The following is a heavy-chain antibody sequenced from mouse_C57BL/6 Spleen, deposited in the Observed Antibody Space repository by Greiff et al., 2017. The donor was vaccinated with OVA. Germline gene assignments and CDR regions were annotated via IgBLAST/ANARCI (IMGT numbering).Heavy chain of an antibody. V-gene: IGHV5-17*01. D-gene: IGHD1-1*02. CDR3: ARGGNVYWYFDV. CDR1: GFTFSDYG. Sequence: EVKLVESGGGLVKPGGSLKLSCAASGFTFSDYGMHWVRQAPEKGLEWVAYISSGSSTIYYADTVKGRFTISRENAKNTLFLQMTSLRSEDTAMYYCARGGNVYWYFDVWGTGTTVTVSS. J-gene: IGHJ1*03. CDR2: ISSGSSTI.